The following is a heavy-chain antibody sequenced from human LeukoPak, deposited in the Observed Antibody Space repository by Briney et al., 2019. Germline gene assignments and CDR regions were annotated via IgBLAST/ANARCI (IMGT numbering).Heavy chain of an antibody. CDR3: ARGRREKLDF. Sequence: SETLSLTCTVSGGSISSSSHYWAWIRQTPGKGLEWIGENNNSGGITYNPSLNSRVTISVDASKNQFSLKLNSVTAADTAVYYCARGRREKLDFWGQGTLVTVSS. CDR2: NNNSGGI. J-gene: IGHJ4*02. CDR1: GGSISSSSHY. V-gene: IGHV4-39*07.